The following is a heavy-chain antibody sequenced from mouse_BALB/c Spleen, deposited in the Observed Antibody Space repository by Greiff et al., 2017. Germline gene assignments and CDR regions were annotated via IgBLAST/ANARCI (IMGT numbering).Heavy chain of an antibody. Sequence: EVKLMESGGGLVKPGGSLKLSCAASGFTFSDYYMYWVRQTPEKRLEWVATISDGGSYTYYPDSVKGRFTISRDNAKNNLYLQMSSLKSEDTAMYYCARGYYGSSGFAYWGQGTLVTVSA. CDR2: ISDGGSYT. CDR3: ARGYYGSSGFAY. CDR1: GFTFSDYY. D-gene: IGHD1-1*01. J-gene: IGHJ3*01. V-gene: IGHV5-4*02.